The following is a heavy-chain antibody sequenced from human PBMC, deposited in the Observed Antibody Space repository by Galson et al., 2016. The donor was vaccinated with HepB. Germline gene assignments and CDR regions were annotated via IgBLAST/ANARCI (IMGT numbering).Heavy chain of an antibody. D-gene: IGHD4-11*01. CDR3: VKGNTVPDY. V-gene: IGHV3-23*01. CDR1: GFSFGSYG. Sequence: SLRLSCAASGFSFGSYGMSWVRQAPGKGLEWVSTISGSGIHTFYGDAVKGRFTISRDNSKNTLYLQMRTLRVEDTAVYYCVKGNTVPDYWGQGTLVTVSS. J-gene: IGHJ4*02. CDR2: ISGSGIHT.